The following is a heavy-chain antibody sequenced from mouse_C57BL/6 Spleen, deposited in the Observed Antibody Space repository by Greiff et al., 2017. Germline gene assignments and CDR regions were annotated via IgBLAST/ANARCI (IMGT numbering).Heavy chain of an antibody. CDR2: IYPGDGDT. CDR1: GYAFSSYW. J-gene: IGHJ2*01. V-gene: IGHV1-80*01. CDR3: ARSGYEDYFDY. D-gene: IGHD2-14*01. Sequence: QVQLQQSGAELVKPGASVKISCKASGYAFSSYWMNWVKQRPGKGLEWIGQIYPGDGDTNYNGKFKGKATLTADKSSSTAYMQLSSLTSEDSAVYFCARSGYEDYFDYWGQGTTLTVSS.